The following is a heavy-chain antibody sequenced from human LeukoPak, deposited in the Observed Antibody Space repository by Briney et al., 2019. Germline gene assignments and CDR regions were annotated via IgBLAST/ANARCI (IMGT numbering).Heavy chain of an antibody. V-gene: IGHV4-59*08. CDR3: ARHAYYYDRSGSYEAFDI. J-gene: IGHJ3*02. Sequence: PSETLSLTCTVSGGSISSYYWSWVRQPPGKGLEWIGSMYYSGSTNYKPSLKSRVTISVDTSKNQFSLKLSSVTAADTAVYYCARHAYYYDRSGSYEAFDIWGQGTMVTVSS. CDR1: GGSISSYY. CDR2: MYYSGST. D-gene: IGHD3-22*01.